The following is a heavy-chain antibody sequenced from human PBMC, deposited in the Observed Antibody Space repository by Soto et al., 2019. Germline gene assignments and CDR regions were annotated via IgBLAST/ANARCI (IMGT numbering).Heavy chain of an antibody. J-gene: IGHJ4*02. CDR2: ISPMFGAA. V-gene: IGHV1-69*19. D-gene: IGHD3-10*01. Sequence: QVQLVQSGAEMKKPGSSVTVSCQSSGGTFNTYAMNWVRQAPGQGPEWMGDISPMFGAANYAPKFQGRVTITADESTRTSYMQLSSLTSEDTALYFCAREVQVHTPAFVYWGQGTLVTVSS. CDR1: GGTFNTYA. CDR3: AREVQVHTPAFVY.